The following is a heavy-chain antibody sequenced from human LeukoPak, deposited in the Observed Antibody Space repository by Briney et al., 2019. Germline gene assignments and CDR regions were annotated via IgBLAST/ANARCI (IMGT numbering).Heavy chain of an antibody. J-gene: IGHJ6*02. CDR2: INPSGGST. D-gene: IGHD2-15*01. CDR1: EYTFTSYY. CDR3: ARTSIVVVAATYYGMDV. V-gene: IGHV1-46*01. Sequence: ASVKVSCKASEYTFTSYYMHWVRQAPGQGLEWMGIINPSGGSTSYAQKFQGRVTMTRDTSTSTVYMELSSLRSEDTAVYYCARTSIVVVAATYYGMDVWGQGTTVTVSS.